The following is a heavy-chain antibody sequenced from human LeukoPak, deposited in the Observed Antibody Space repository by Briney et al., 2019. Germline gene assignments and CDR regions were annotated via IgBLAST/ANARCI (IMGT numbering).Heavy chain of an antibody. D-gene: IGHD4-17*01. Sequence: PGGSLRLSCAASRFTFSTYTMNWVRQDPGKGLEWVSSISSSSSYIYYADSVKGRFTISRDNAKNSLYLQMNTLRAEDTAVYYCARDRTTVTTFDYWGQGTLVTVSS. CDR1: RFTFSTYT. V-gene: IGHV3-21*01. CDR3: ARDRTTVTTFDY. CDR2: ISSSSSYI. J-gene: IGHJ4*02.